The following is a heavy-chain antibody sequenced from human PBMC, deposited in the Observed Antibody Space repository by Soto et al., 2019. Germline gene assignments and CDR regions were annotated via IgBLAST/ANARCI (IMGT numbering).Heavy chain of an antibody. CDR3: ARVLRFLEWLSTTQNYYYYAMDV. CDR2: ISHSGTYI. J-gene: IGHJ6*02. CDR1: GFTFSSYT. V-gene: IGHV3-21*01. D-gene: IGHD3-3*01. Sequence: GGSLRLSCAASGFTFSSYTMNWVRQAPGKGLEWVSSISHSGTYIYYADSVKGRFTISRDNAKNSLYLNMNSLRAEDTAVYYCARVLRFLEWLSTTQNYYYYAMDVWGQGTTVTVSS.